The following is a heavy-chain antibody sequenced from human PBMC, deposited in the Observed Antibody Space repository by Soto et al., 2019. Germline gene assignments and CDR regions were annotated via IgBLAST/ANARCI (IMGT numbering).Heavy chain of an antibody. CDR1: QFSFSSYW. CDR3: VREPWGFSGTWYDY. CDR2: INHDGSKT. Sequence: VGSLILSCAASQFSFSSYWMHWVRQVPGKGPAWVSRINHDGSKTEYADSVKGRFTISRDNTNNTLYLQMNSLRVEDTAMYYCVREPWGFSGTWYDYWGQGTLVTVSS. V-gene: IGHV3-74*01. J-gene: IGHJ4*02. D-gene: IGHD6-13*01.